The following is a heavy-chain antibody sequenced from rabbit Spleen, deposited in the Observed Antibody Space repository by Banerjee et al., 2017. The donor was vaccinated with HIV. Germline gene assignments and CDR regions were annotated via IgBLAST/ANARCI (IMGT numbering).Heavy chain of an antibody. J-gene: IGHJ4*01. CDR3: ARWASSDGYFDL. CDR2: IYAGSSGGT. CDR1: GVSLHDKDV. Sequence: EQLEESGGGLVQPEGSLTLTCKASGVSLHDKDVMCWVRQAPVKGLEWIACIYAGSSGGTYSATWAKGRFTISKTSSTTVTLQMTSLTAADTATYFCARWASSDGYFDLWGQGTLVTVS. D-gene: IGHD1-1*01. V-gene: IGHV1S45*01.